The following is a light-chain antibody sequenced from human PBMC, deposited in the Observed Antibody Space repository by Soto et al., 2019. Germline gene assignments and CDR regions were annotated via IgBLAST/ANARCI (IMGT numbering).Light chain of an antibody. CDR2: SNN. CDR1: SSNIGGTNY. Sequence: QSVLTQPPSASGTPGQKVFISCSGSSSNIGGTNYAYWYQQLPGAAPKLLMHSNNLRPSGVPERISGSKFGTAGSLAISGLRSEDEAVYYCASWDDRLGAVIFGGGTKLTVL. J-gene: IGLJ2*01. V-gene: IGLV1-47*02. CDR3: ASWDDRLGAVI.